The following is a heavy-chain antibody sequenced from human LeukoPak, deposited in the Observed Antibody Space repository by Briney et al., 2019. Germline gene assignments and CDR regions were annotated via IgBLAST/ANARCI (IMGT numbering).Heavy chain of an antibody. CDR1: GFTFNTYG. CDR3: AREGSLYDSGDYYLSWFDP. CDR2: ISAYNGKT. Sequence: ASVKVSCKTSGFTFNTYGIAWVRQAPGQGLEWMGWISAYNGKTDYAKNLHDRVTMTTDTSTTTAYMELRSLRSDDTAVYYCAREGSLYDSGDYYLSWFDPWGQGTLVTVSS. D-gene: IGHD3-22*01. V-gene: IGHV1-18*01. J-gene: IGHJ5*02.